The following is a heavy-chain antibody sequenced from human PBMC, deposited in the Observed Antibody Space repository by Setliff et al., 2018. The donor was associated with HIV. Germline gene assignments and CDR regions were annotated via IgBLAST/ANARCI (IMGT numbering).Heavy chain of an antibody. CDR3: ASFMTTVVTPGPGHGDY. CDR2: IYTSGTT. J-gene: IGHJ4*02. CDR1: GGSISSYY. D-gene: IGHD4-17*01. Sequence: PSETLSLTCTVSGGSISSYYWVWIRQPPGKGLEWIGYIYTSGTTNYNPSLESRVTISVDTSKKHFSLRLTSVTAADTAVYYCASFMTTVVTPGPGHGDYWGQGTLVTVSS. V-gene: IGHV4-4*08.